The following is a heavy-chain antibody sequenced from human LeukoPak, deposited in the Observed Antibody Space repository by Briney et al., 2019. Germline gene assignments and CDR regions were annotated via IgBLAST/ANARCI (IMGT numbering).Heavy chain of an antibody. J-gene: IGHJ4*02. Sequence: GGSLRLSCAASGFTFSSYAMSWVRQAPGKGLEWVSAISGSGGSTYYADSVKGRFTISRDNSKNTLYLQMSSLRAEDTAVYYCAKDRRTRFLEWLLLGYWGQGTLVTVSS. D-gene: IGHD3-3*01. V-gene: IGHV3-23*01. CDR1: GFTFSSYA. CDR2: ISGSGGST. CDR3: AKDRRTRFLEWLLLGY.